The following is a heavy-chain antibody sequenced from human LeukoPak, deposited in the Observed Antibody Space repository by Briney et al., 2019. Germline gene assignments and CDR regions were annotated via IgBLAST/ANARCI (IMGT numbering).Heavy chain of an antibody. J-gene: IGHJ4*02. CDR2: ISTYNSDK. CDR1: GYTFTNYG. Sequence: ASVKVSCKAPGYTFTNYGITWVRQAPGQGPEWVGWISTYNSDKGYAQNLQGRLTLTTDTSTNTAYMDLRSLRSDETAVYYCAIHWHAGTYQPFDFWGLGTLVSVSS. D-gene: IGHD1-26*01. V-gene: IGHV1-18*01. CDR3: AIHWHAGTYQPFDF.